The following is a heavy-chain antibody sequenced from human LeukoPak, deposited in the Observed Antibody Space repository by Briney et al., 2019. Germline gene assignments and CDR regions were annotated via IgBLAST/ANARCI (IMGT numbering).Heavy chain of an antibody. CDR2: FDPEDGET. V-gene: IGHV1-24*01. J-gene: IGHJ4*02. CDR1: GYTLTELS. D-gene: IGHD3-16*02. CDR3: VTDDYVWGSYRSSDY. Sequence: ASVKVSCKVSGYTLTELSMHWVRQAPGKGLEWMGGFDPEDGETIYAQKLQGRVTMTEDTSTDTAYMELSSLRSEDTAVYYCVTDDYVWGSYRSSDYWGQGTLVTVSS.